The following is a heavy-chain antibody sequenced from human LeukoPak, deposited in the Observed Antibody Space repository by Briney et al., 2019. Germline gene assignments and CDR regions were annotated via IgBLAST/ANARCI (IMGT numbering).Heavy chain of an antibody. CDR2: ISGGTT. J-gene: IGHJ4*02. CDR1: GFTFGDYL. D-gene: IGHD6-19*01. CDR3: SRGSGWLSVY. V-gene: IGHV3-49*03. Sequence: GGSLRLSCTASGFTFGDYLMSWFRQAPGKGLEWIGFISGGTTEYAASVKGRFTISRDDSASIAYLQMNSLTTEDTAVYYCSRGSGWLSVYWGQGTLVTVSS.